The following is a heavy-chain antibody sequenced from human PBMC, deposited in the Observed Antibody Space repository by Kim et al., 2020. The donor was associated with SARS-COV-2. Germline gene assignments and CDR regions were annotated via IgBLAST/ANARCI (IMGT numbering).Heavy chain of an antibody. CDR1: GGSFSGYY. Sequence: SETLSLTCAVYGGSFSGYYWSWIRQPPGKGLEWIGEINHSGSTNYNPSLKSRVTISVDTSKNQFSLKLSSVTAADTAVYYCARRGYSYGSIKPYYFDYWGQGTLVTVSS. CDR2: INHSGST. D-gene: IGHD5-18*01. J-gene: IGHJ4*02. V-gene: IGHV4-34*01. CDR3: ARRGYSYGSIKPYYFDY.